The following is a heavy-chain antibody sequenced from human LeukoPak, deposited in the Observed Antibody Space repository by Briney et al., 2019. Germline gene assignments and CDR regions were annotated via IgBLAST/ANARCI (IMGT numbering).Heavy chain of an antibody. V-gene: IGHV3-7*01. D-gene: IGHD6-13*01. Sequence: GSLRLSCAASGFPFSSYWMTWVRQAPGKGLEWVANIKPDGSVGYYVDSVRGRFIISRDNAGNSLYLQMNSLRVEDTAVYYCAQNLVAAAGDHWGQGTLLIVSS. CDR3: AQNLVAAAGDH. J-gene: IGHJ1*01. CDR1: GFPFSSYW. CDR2: IKPDGSVG.